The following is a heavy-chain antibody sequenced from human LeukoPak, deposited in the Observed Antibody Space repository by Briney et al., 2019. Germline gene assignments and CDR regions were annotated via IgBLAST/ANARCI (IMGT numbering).Heavy chain of an antibody. CDR3: AREGVSHGYCGGDCPFDY. CDR1: GGSISSYY. D-gene: IGHD2-21*02. J-gene: IGHJ4*02. V-gene: IGHV4-59*12. Sequence: SETLSLTCTVSGGSISSYYWSWIRQPPGKGLEWIGYIYYSGSTNYNPSLKSRVTIPVDTSKNQFSLKLSSVTAADTAVYYCAREGVSHGYCGGDCPFDYWGQGTLVTVSS. CDR2: IYYSGST.